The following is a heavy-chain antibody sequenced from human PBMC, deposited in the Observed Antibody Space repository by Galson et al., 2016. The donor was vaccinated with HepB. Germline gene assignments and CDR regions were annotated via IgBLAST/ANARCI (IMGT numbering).Heavy chain of an antibody. Sequence: SETLSLTCTVSGGSISSSSYYWGWIRQPPGKGLEWFGSISYSGSTYYNPSLRSRVTISVDTSKNQFSLKLSSVTAADTAVYYCARAKSYGDYGTHYFDYWGQGTLVTVSS. CDR2: ISYSGST. D-gene: IGHD4-17*01. CDR3: ARAKSYGDYGTHYFDY. J-gene: IGHJ4*02. V-gene: IGHV4-39*01. CDR1: GGSISSSSYY.